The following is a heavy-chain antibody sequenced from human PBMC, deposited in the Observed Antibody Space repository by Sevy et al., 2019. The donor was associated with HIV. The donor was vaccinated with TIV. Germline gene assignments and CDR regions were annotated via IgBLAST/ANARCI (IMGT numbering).Heavy chain of an antibody. Sequence: GGSLRLSCAASGFTFDDYAMHWVRQAPGKGLEWVSGISWNSGSIGYADSVKGRFTISRDNAKNSLYLQMNSLRAEDTALYYCAKDIGGYAGVGIDYWGQGTLVTVSS. V-gene: IGHV3-9*01. CDR2: ISWNSGSI. CDR3: AKDIGGYAGVGIDY. D-gene: IGHD5-12*01. CDR1: GFTFDDYA. J-gene: IGHJ4*02.